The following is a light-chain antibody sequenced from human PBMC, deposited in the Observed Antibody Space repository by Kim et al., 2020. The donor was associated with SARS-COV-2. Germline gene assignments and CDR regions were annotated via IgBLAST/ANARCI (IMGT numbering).Light chain of an antibody. Sequence: SSELTQDSAVSVALGQTVRITCQGDSLRSYSASWYQQKPAQAPVLVIFGKTNRTSGIPDRFSGSSSGDPSSLPIPGAPAEDEADYYCPSRHSRGYHVLFG. CDR1: SLRSYS. J-gene: IGLJ2*01. CDR2: GKT. CDR3: PSRHSRGYHVL. V-gene: IGLV3-19*01.